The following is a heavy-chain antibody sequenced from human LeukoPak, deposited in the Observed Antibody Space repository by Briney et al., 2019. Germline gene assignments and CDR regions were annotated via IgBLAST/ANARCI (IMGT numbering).Heavy chain of an antibody. CDR1: GFTFSSCA. V-gene: IGHV3-30*01. D-gene: IGHD5-18*01. Sequence: PGGSLRLSCTASGFTFSSCAMSWVRQAPGKGLEWVAVISYDGSNKYYADSVKGRFTISRDNSKNTLYLQMNSLRAEDTAVYYCARAFRPFTIQLWSFDYWGQGTLVTVSS. J-gene: IGHJ4*02. CDR2: ISYDGSNK. CDR3: ARAFRPFTIQLWSFDY.